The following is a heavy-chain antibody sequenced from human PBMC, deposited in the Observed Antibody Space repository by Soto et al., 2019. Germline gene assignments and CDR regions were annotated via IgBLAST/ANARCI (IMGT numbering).Heavy chain of an antibody. CDR2: VYYTGST. V-gene: IGHV4-59*08. Sequence: SETLSLTCTVSGASISTYYWGWIRQPPGKGLEWIGYVYYTGSTNYNPSLNSRVTISVDTSKNQFSLTVTSVTAADTAVYYWARRIGPTETFDYWGRGTLVTVS. D-gene: IGHD2-15*01. CDR3: ARRIGPTETFDY. J-gene: IGHJ4*02. CDR1: GASISTYY.